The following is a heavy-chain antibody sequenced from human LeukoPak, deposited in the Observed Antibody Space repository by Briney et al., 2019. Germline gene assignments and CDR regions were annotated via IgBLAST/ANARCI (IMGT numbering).Heavy chain of an antibody. Sequence: ASVNVSCKVSGYTLTEFSMHWVRLAPAKGQEWVGGFDPEDGETIYAQKFQGRVTMTVDTSTDTAYMELSSLRSEDTAVYYCAADRVAAGWFDPWGQGTLVTVSS. D-gene: IGHD6-19*01. CDR1: GYTLTEFS. V-gene: IGHV1-24*01. J-gene: IGHJ5*02. CDR2: FDPEDGET. CDR3: AADRVAAGWFDP.